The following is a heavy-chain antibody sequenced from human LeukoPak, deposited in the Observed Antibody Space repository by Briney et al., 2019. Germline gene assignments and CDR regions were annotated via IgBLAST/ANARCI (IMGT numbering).Heavy chain of an antibody. V-gene: IGHV1-69*13. CDR3: ARVPDNWNYVLWFDP. Sequence: GASAKVSCKASGGTFSSHAMSWVRQAPGQGLEWMGGIIPIFGTANYAQKFQGRVTITADESTSTAYMELSSLRSEDTAVYYCARVPDNWNYVLWFDPWGQGTLVTVSS. CDR1: GGTFSSHA. D-gene: IGHD1-7*01. J-gene: IGHJ5*02. CDR2: IIPIFGTA.